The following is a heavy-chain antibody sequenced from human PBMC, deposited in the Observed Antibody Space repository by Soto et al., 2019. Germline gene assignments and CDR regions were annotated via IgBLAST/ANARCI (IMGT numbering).Heavy chain of an antibody. Sequence: QVRLVQSGAEVKEPGDSVRVSCEASGYTFTAYHIHWVRQAPGQGLEWMGWINPKFGDTGYAQDFQGRVSMTSDMSISTVYMELSRLTSDDTAIYYYGRGRGNGHGVWGQGTTVTVFS. CDR1: GYTFTAYH. V-gene: IGHV1-2*02. D-gene: IGHD3-10*01. CDR3: GRGRGNGHGV. CDR2: INPKFGDT. J-gene: IGHJ6*02.